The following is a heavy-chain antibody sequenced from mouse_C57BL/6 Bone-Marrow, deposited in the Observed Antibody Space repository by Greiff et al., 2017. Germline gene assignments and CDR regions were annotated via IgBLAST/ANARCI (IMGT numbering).Heavy chain of an antibody. Sequence: VQLQQSGPELVKPGASVKISCKASGYTFTDYYMNWVKQSHGKSLEWIGDINPNNGGTSYNQKFTGKATLTVDKSSSTAYMELRSLTSEDSAVYYCARSRYYGSSSYAMDYWGQGTSVTVSS. CDR3: ARSRYYGSSSYAMDY. CDR1: GYTFTDYY. V-gene: IGHV1-26*01. CDR2: INPNNGGT. J-gene: IGHJ4*01. D-gene: IGHD1-1*01.